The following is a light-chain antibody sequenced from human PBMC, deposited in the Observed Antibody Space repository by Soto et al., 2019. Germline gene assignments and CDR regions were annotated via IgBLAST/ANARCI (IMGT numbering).Light chain of an antibody. CDR1: QSVSTY. Sequence: EIVLTQSPATLSLSPGERATLSCGASQSVSTYLDWYQQKPGQAPRLLIYDVSNRATGYPARFSGSGSGTNFTLTISGLEPEDFAVYYCEHLSGWHPWTFGQGTKVQI. J-gene: IGKJ1*01. CDR2: DVS. CDR3: EHLSGWHPWT. V-gene: IGKV3-11*01.